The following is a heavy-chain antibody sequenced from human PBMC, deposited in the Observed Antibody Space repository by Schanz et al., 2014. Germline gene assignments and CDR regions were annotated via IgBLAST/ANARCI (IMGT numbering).Heavy chain of an antibody. Sequence: QVQLVQSGAEVKKPGASVKVSCKASGYTFTSYYMHWVRQAPGQGLEWMGIINPSGGSTSYAQKCQGRVTMTRDTSTSTVYMELSSLGSEDTAVYYCARDGEAAAGCDYWGQGTLVTVSS. CDR2: INPSGGST. CDR3: ARDGEAAAGCDY. J-gene: IGHJ4*02. CDR1: GYTFTSYY. D-gene: IGHD6-13*01. V-gene: IGHV1-46*03.